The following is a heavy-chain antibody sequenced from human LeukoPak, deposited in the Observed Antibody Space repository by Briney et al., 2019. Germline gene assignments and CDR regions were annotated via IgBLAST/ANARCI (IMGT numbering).Heavy chain of an antibody. Sequence: SETLSLTCAVYGGSFSGYYWSWIRQPPGKGLEWIGEINHSGGTNYNPSLKGRVTISLDTSKNQFSLKLSSVTAADTAVYYCARGPATYSSSPGIDHWGQGTLVTVSS. CDR3: ARGPATYSSSPGIDH. D-gene: IGHD6-13*01. J-gene: IGHJ4*02. V-gene: IGHV4-34*01. CDR2: INHSGGT. CDR1: GGSFSGYY.